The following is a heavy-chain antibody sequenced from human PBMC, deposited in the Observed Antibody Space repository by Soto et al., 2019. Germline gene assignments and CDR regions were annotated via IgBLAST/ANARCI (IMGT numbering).Heavy chain of an antibody. V-gene: IGHV4-61*01. D-gene: IGHD3-22*01. CDR1: GGSVSSGSYY. CDR2: IYYSGST. J-gene: IGHJ6*02. Sequence: SETLSLTCHVSGGSVSSGSYYWSWIRQPPGKGLEWIGYIYYSGSTNYNPSLKSRVTISVDTSKNQFSLKLSSVTAADTAVYYCARYIITMILMDVWGQGTTVTVSS. CDR3: ARYIITMILMDV.